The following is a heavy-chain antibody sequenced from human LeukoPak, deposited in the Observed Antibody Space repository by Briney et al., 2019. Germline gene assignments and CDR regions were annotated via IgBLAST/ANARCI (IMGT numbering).Heavy chain of an antibody. CDR2: IIPIFGTA. CDR1: GGTFSSYA. J-gene: IGHJ4*02. V-gene: IGHV1-69*13. Sequence: SVKVSFKASGGTFSSYAISWVRQAPGRGLEWVGGIIPIFGTANYAQKFQGRVTITADESTSTAYMELSSLRSEDTAVYYCASGREYSSSFHFIYWGQGTLVTVSS. CDR3: ASGREYSSSFHFIY. D-gene: IGHD6-6*01.